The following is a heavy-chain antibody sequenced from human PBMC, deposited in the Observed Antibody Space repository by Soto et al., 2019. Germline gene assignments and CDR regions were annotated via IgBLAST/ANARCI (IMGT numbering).Heavy chain of an antibody. J-gene: IGHJ6*02. Sequence: QVTLKESGPVLVKPTKTLTLTCTVSGFSLSNPRMGVSWIRQPPGKALEWLAHIFSTDEKSYSKSLKSRFTISKDTSKSQVVLTMTNMDPVDTATYYCARIWGPYYYYGMDVCGQGTTVTVS. CDR1: GFSLSNPRMG. V-gene: IGHV2-26*01. CDR3: ARIWGPYYYYGMDV. CDR2: IFSTDEK. D-gene: IGHD7-27*01.